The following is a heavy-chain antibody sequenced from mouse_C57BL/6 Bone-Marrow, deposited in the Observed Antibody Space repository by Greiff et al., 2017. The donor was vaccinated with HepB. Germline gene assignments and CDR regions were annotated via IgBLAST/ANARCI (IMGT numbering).Heavy chain of an antibody. CDR1: GYAFSSSW. D-gene: IGHD1-1*01. CDR2: IYPGDGDT. CDR3: ARTLITTVVADFDV. Sequence: QVQLQQSGPELVKPGASVKISCKASGYAFSSSWMNWVKQRPGKGLEWIGRIYPGDGDTNYKEKFKGKATFTADTSSNTAYMQLSSLTTEDSAIYYCARTLITTVVADFDVWGTGTTVTVSS. J-gene: IGHJ1*03. V-gene: IGHV1-82*01.